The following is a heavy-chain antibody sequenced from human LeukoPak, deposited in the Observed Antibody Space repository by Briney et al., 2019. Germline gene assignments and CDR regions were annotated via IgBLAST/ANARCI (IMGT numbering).Heavy chain of an antibody. D-gene: IGHD3-10*01. V-gene: IGHV3-23*01. CDR3: ATYTVLLWFGELLPSKGYFDY. CDR1: GFTFSSYG. CDR2: ISGSGSST. Sequence: GGSLRLSCAVSGFTFSSYGMSWVRQAPGKGLGWVLGISGSGSSTYYADSVKGRFTISRDNSKNTLYLQMNSLRAEDTAVYYCATYTVLLWFGELLPSKGYFDYWGQGTLVTVSS. J-gene: IGHJ4*02.